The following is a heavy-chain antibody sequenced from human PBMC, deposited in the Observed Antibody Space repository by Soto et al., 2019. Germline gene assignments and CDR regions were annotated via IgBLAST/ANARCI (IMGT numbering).Heavy chain of an antibody. D-gene: IGHD3-10*01. CDR1: SGSISSSNW. CDR3: AAYGSGSYYAFDI. CDR2: IYHSGST. Sequence: HVQLQESGPGLVKPSGTLSLTCAVSSGSISSSNWWSWVRQPPGKGLEWIGEIYHSGSTNYNPSLKSRVTISVDKSKNQFALKLSSVTAADTAVYYCAAYGSGSYYAFDIWGQGTMVTVSS. V-gene: IGHV4-4*02. J-gene: IGHJ3*02.